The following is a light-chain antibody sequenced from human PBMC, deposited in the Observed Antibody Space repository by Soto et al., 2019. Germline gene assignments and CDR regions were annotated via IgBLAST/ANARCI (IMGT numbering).Light chain of an antibody. V-gene: IGLV2-14*01. CDR1: SSDVGGYNY. CDR3: QSYDSSLSSRGV. J-gene: IGLJ1*01. Sequence: QSALTQPASVSGSPGQSITISCTGTSSDVGGYNYVSWYQQHPGKAPKLMIYEVSNRPSGVSNRFSGSKSGNTASLTISGLQAEDEADYYCQSYDSSLSSRGVFGTGTKVTVL. CDR2: EVS.